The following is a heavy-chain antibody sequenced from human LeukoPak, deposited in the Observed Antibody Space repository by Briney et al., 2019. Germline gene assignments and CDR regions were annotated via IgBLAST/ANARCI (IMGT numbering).Heavy chain of an antibody. J-gene: IGHJ4*02. CDR1: GYTFTNYG. D-gene: IGHD6-13*01. CDR3: ARLLTGYSSSWAFDY. V-gene: IGHV1-18*01. Sequence: GASVKVSCKGSGYTFTNYGISWVRQAPGQGLDWMGWISAYNGNKVYAQELQGRVTMTTDTSTSTAYMELRSLRSDDTAVYYCARLLTGYSSSWAFDYWGQGTLVTVSS. CDR2: ISAYNGNK.